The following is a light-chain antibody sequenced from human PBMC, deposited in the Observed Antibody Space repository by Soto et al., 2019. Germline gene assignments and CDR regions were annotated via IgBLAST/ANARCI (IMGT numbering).Light chain of an antibody. J-gene: IGLJ1*01. CDR3: SSYSSSRAYV. CDR2: EVS. CDR1: SSDVGGYNY. V-gene: IGLV2-14*01. Sequence: QSALTQPASVSGSPGQSITISCTGTSSDVGGYNYVSWYQQQSGKAPKLMIHEVSNRPSGVSIRFSGSKSGNTASLTISGLQAEDDADYYCSSYSSSRAYVFGIGTKLTVL.